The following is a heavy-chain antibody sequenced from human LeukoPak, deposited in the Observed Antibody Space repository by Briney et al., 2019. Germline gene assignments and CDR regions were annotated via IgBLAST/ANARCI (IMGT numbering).Heavy chain of an antibody. Sequence: SETLSLTCTVSGGSISSYYWSWIRQPPGKGLEWIGYIYYSGSTNYNPSLKSRVTISVDTSKNQFSLKLSSVTAADMAVYYCARSGRLGGYSYEYYMDVWGKGTTVTVSS. CDR3: ARSGRLGGYSYEYYMDV. V-gene: IGHV4-59*08. CDR1: GGSISSYY. J-gene: IGHJ6*03. D-gene: IGHD5-18*01. CDR2: IYYSGST.